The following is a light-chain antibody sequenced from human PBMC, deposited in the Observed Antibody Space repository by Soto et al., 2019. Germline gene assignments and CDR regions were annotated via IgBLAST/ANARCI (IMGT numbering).Light chain of an antibody. Sequence: DIQMTQSPSTLSASVGDRVIITCRASQSISNWLAWYQQKPGKGPQLLIQKASILQSGVPSRFSGSGSETEFTLTISSLQHDDFATYYRQHYYDYGVTFGQGTKLEIK. J-gene: IGKJ2*01. CDR2: KAS. CDR3: QHYYDYGVT. CDR1: QSISNW. V-gene: IGKV1-5*03.